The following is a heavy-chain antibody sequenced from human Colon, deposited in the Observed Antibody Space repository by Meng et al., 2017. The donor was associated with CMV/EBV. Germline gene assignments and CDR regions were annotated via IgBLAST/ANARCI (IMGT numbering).Heavy chain of an antibody. Sequence: GGSLRLSCAASGFAFNIYAMSWVRQAPGKGLEWVAAISSRGDKRDYADSVKGRFTISRDNFRNTVILQMSSMKVEDTAVYYCARGQFLHYFDDWGRGTLVTVSS. V-gene: IGHV3-23*01. D-gene: IGHD2/OR15-2a*01. CDR1: GFAFNIYA. J-gene: IGHJ4*02. CDR3: ARGQFLHYFDD. CDR2: ISSRGDKR.